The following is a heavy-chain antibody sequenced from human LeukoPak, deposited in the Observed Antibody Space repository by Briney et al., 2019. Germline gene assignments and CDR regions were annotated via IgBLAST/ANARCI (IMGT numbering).Heavy chain of an antibody. CDR2: INPNSGGT. D-gene: IGHD3-16*02. CDR3: ARVRVYDYVWGSYRPPFDY. CDR1: GYTFTGYY. Sequence: WASVKVSCKASGYTFTGYYMHWVRQAPGQGLEWMGWINPNSGGTNYAQKFQGRVTMTRDTSISTAYMELSRLRSDDTAVYYCARVRVYDYVWGSYRPPFDYWGQGTLVTVSS. V-gene: IGHV1-2*02. J-gene: IGHJ4*02.